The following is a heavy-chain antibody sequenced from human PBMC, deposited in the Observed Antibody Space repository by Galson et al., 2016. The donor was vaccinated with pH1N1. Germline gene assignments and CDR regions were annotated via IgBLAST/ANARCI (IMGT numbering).Heavy chain of an antibody. J-gene: IGHJ3*02. V-gene: IGHV4-59*01. CDR3: ARDPRELTPTFGTFDI. D-gene: IGHD3-10*01. CDR1: GDSISSYY. CDR2: VYYSGGT. Sequence: ETLSLPCTVSGDSISSYYWSWLRAPPGKGLYWIGYVYYSGGTKYNPSLKVRVTISVDTYKKAFSLKMTAVTAADTAWYYCARDPRELTPTFGTFDIWGQGTMVAVSS.